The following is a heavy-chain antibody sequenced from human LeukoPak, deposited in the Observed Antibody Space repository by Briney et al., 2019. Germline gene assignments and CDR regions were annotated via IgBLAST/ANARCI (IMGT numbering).Heavy chain of an antibody. V-gene: IGHV4-59*08. Sequence: PSETLSLTCAVSGGSISSYYWSWIRQPPGKGLEWIGNIYYSGSTNYNPSLKSRVTISVDTSKNQFSLKLSSVTAADTAVYYCARGIQLWYGAFDIWGQGTMVTVSS. D-gene: IGHD5-18*01. CDR2: IYYSGST. J-gene: IGHJ3*02. CDR3: ARGIQLWYGAFDI. CDR1: GGSISSYY.